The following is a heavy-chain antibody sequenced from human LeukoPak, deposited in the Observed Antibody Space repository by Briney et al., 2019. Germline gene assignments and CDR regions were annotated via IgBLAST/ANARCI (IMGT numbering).Heavy chain of an antibody. CDR1: GYTFTGYY. CDR2: INPNSGGT. D-gene: IGHD1-1*01. Sequence: ASVKVSCKASGYTFTGYYMHWVRQAPGQGLEWMGWINPNSGGTNYAQKFQDRVTMTRDTSISTAYMELSRLRSDDTAVYYCARESWNDDEPGSTYFDYWGQGTLVTVSS. V-gene: IGHV1-2*02. CDR3: ARESWNDDEPGSTYFDY. J-gene: IGHJ4*02.